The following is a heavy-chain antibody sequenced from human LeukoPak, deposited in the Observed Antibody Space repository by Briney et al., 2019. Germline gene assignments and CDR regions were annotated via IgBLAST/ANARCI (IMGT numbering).Heavy chain of an antibody. CDR2: IYYSGST. V-gene: IGHV4-59*08. CDR1: GGSISSYY. Sequence: SETLSLTCTVSGGSISSYYRSWIRQPAGKGLEWIGYIYYSGSTNYNPSLKSRVTISVDTSKNQFSLKLNSVTAADTAVYYCARHRPMPYSFDCWGQGTLVTVSS. J-gene: IGHJ4*02. D-gene: IGHD2-2*01. CDR3: ARHRPMPYSFDC.